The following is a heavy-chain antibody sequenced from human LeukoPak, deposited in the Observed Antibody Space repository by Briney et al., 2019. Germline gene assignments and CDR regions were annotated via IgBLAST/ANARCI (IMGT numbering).Heavy chain of an antibody. J-gene: IGHJ5*02. CDR3: ARDFNSIRPDILTGYNNWFDP. Sequence: GASVKVSCKASGYTFTNYGISWVRQAPGQGLEWMGWISAYNGNTNYAQKLQGTVTMTTDTSTSTAYMELRSLRSDDTAVYYCARDFNSIRPDILTGYNNWFDPWGQGTLVTVSS. CDR1: GYTFTNYG. D-gene: IGHD3-9*01. V-gene: IGHV1-18*01. CDR2: ISAYNGNT.